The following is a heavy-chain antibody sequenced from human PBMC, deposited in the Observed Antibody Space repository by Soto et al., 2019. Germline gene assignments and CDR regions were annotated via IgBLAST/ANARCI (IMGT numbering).Heavy chain of an antibody. J-gene: IGHJ5*02. D-gene: IGHD6-13*01. CDR3: ARVFSDSSSFFDP. CDR1: GGSISSGGYY. Sequence: SETLFLTCTVSGGSISSGGYYWSWIRQHPGKGLEWIGYIYYSGSTYYNPSLKSRVTISVDTSKNQFSLKLSSVTAADTAVYYCARVFSDSSSFFDPWGQGTLVTSPQ. V-gene: IGHV4-31*03. CDR2: IYYSGST.